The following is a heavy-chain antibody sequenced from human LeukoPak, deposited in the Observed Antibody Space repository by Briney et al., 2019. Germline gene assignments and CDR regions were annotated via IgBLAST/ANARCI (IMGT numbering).Heavy chain of an antibody. D-gene: IGHD1-26*01. CDR2: IYYSGST. CDR3: ARSQPPYSGSYLAGEYDY. CDR1: GFTFSSYS. Sequence: GSLRLSCAASGFTFSSYSMNWVRQPPGKGLEWIGYIYYSGSTNYNPSLKSRVTISVDTSKNQFSLKLSSVTAADTAVYYCARSQPPYSGSYLAGEYDYWGQGTLVTVSS. V-gene: IGHV4-59*01. J-gene: IGHJ4*02.